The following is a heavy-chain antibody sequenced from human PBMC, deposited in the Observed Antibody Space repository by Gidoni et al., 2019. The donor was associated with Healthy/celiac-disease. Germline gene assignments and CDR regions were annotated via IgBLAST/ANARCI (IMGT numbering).Heavy chain of an antibody. Sequence: QVQLVESGGGVVQPGRSLRLSCAASGFTFSSYGMHWVRQAPGKGLEWVAVIWYDGSNKYYADSVKGRFTISRDNSKNTLYLQMNSLRAEDTAVYYCARVQPTDNYYFDYWGQGTLVTVSS. CDR3: ARVQPTDNYYFDY. D-gene: IGHD5-18*01. J-gene: IGHJ4*02. V-gene: IGHV3-33*01. CDR2: IWYDGSNK. CDR1: GFTFSSYG.